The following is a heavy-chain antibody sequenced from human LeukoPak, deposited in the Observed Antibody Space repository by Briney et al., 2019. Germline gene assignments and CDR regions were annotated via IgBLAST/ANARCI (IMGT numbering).Heavy chain of an antibody. Sequence: TGGSLRLSCAASGMTFSNHWMHWVRQAPGKGLVWVSLIKTDGRTTIYADSVKGRFTISRGDGKSTLYLQMNSLRAEDTAIYYCTTGPSFGYEWWGQGTVVTVSS. CDR1: GMTFSNHW. CDR3: TTGPSFGYEW. V-gene: IGHV3-74*01. D-gene: IGHD3-22*01. CDR2: IKTDGRTT. J-gene: IGHJ4*02.